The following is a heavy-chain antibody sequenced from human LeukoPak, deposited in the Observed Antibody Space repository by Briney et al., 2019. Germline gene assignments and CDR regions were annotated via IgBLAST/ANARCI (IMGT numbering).Heavy chain of an antibody. D-gene: IGHD3-10*02. CDR3: TRDSFSHYVFDL. J-gene: IGHJ4*02. CDR2: TSADNGHT. V-gene: IGHV1-18*01. CDR1: GYTFTSYG. Sequence: ASVKVSCKASGYTFTSYGISWVRQAPGQGLEWMGFTSADNGHTNYVQKFQGRVTMTTDTSTNTAYMKLRSLRFDDTAIYYCTRDSFSHYVFDLSGQGILITVSS.